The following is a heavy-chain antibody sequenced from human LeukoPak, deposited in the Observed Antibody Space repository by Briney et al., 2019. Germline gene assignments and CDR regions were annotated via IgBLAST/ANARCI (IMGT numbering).Heavy chain of an antibody. V-gene: IGHV1-2*06. CDR3: ARDDSRTAGYYYYYMDV. CDR2: INPNSGGT. CDR1: GYTFTGYY. D-gene: IGHD6-13*01. J-gene: IGHJ6*03. Sequence: GASVKVSCKASGYTFTGYYMHWVRQAPGQGLEWMGRINPNSGGTNYAQKFQSRVTITTDESTSTAYMELSSLRSEDTAVYYCARDDSRTAGYYYYYMDVWGKGTTVTVSS.